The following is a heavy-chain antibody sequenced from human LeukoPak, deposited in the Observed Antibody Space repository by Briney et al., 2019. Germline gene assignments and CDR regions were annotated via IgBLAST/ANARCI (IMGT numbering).Heavy chain of an antibody. CDR2: IYYSGNT. CDR1: GGSISSGGYY. Sequence: PSQTLSLTCTVSGGSISSGGYYWNWIRQHPGKGLEWIGYIYYSGNTLHNPSLQTRVTLSVETSKNQFSLKLSSVTAADTAVYYCARVGGHFDWFRSWGQGTLVTVDS. D-gene: IGHD3-3*02. J-gene: IGHJ5*01. CDR3: ARVGGHFDWFRS. V-gene: IGHV4-31*03.